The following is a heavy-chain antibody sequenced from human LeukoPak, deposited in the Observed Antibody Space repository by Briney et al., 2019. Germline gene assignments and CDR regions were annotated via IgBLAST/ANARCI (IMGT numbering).Heavy chain of an antibody. J-gene: IGHJ5*02. V-gene: IGHV3-48*04. CDR1: RVTFSTRS. CDR2: ISSSSDII. Sequence: GGSLRLSSAASRVTFSTRSMNTVRQAPGRGLEWGSYISSSSDIIHYADSVKGRFTISRDNAKNSPYLQMNSLRPEGTAVYYCAKGPTPLSSRGWIDPWGQGTLVTVSS. D-gene: IGHD6-13*01. CDR3: AKGPTPLSSRGWIDP.